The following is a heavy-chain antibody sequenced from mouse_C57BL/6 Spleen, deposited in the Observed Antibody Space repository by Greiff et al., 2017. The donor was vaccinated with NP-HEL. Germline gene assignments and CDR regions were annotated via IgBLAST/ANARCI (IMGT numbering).Heavy chain of an antibody. Sequence: VQLQQSGPELLKPGASVKISCKASGYSFTDYNMNWVKQSNGKSLEWIGVINPNYGTTSYNQKFKGKATLTVDQSSSTAYMQLNSLTSEDSAVYYCARPYYYGSSYVPFAYWGQGTLVTVSA. D-gene: IGHD1-1*01. V-gene: IGHV1-39*01. CDR1: GYSFTDYN. J-gene: IGHJ3*01. CDR3: ARPYYYGSSYVPFAY. CDR2: INPNYGTT.